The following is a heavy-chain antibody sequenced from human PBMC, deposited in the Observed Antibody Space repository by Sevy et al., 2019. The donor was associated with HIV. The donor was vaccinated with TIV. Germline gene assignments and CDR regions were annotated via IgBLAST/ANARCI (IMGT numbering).Heavy chain of an antibody. Sequence: GGSLRLSCAASAFTFTNYGRHWVRQAPGKGLEWVAFITRNSYEAYGGTTDYAASVKGRFIISRDDSKSIAYLQMNSLKTEDTAVYYCTRGLATADTPEYYFDYWGQGILVTVSS. CDR3: TRGLATADTPEYYFDY. CDR2: ITRNSYEAYGGTT. V-gene: IGHV3-49*04. D-gene: IGHD5-12*01. CDR1: AFTFTNYG. J-gene: IGHJ4*02.